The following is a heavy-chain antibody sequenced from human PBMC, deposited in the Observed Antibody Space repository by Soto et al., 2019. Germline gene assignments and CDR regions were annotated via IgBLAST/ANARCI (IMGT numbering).Heavy chain of an antibody. CDR3: ARGSWDDVSGHYYMDV. CDR1: GFTFSSYW. Sequence: GGSLRLSCAASGFTFSSYWMSWVRQAPGKGLEWVANIKQDGSEKYYVDSVKGRFTISRDNAKNSLYLQMNSLRAEDTAVYYCARGSWDDVSGHYYMDVWGKGTTVTVSS. V-gene: IGHV3-7*01. D-gene: IGHD1-1*01. CDR2: IKQDGSEK. J-gene: IGHJ6*03.